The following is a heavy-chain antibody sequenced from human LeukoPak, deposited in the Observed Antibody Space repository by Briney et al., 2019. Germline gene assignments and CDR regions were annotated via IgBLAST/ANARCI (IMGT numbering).Heavy chain of an antibody. D-gene: IGHD1-26*01. J-gene: IGHJ4*02. CDR1: GGSISSYY. V-gene: IGHV4-59*01. CDR3: ARFHSGSHAYYFDS. CDR2: IYYSGRT. Sequence: SETLSLTCTVSGGSISSYYWSWIRQPPGKGLGWIGYIYYSGRTNYTPSLKSEVTISVDTSKKQFSLKLSSLAAAHTAVYYCARFHSGSHAYYFDSWGQGTLVTVSS.